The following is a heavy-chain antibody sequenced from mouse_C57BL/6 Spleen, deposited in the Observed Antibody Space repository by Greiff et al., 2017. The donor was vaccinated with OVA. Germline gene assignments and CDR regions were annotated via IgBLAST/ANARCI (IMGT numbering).Heavy chain of an antibody. Sequence: EVQLVESGGGLVQPKGSLKLSCAASGFTFNTYAMHWVRQAPGKGLEWVARIRRKSSNYATYSADSVKDRFTISRDDSQSMLYLQMNNLKTEDTAMYYCVRYFDVWGTGTTVTVSS. V-gene: IGHV10-3*01. CDR1: GFTFNTYA. J-gene: IGHJ1*03. CDR2: IRRKSSNYAT. CDR3: VRYFDV.